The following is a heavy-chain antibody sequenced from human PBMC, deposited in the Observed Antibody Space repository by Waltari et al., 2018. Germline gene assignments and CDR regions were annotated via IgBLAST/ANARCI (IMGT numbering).Heavy chain of an antibody. V-gene: IGHV1-18*01. D-gene: IGHD2-15*01. CDR2: IATDTGKT. CDR3: ARDRGPQYPGHWFFDL. CDR1: GYTFTSYG. Sequence: QVQLVQSGAEVKKPGASVKVSCKASGYTFTSYGISWVRQAPGQGLEWMAWIATDTGKTRYSQNFQDRVRISRDTSANTAYMELSSLRSEDTALYFCARDRGPQYPGHWFFDLWGPGTLVTVSS. J-gene: IGHJ2*01.